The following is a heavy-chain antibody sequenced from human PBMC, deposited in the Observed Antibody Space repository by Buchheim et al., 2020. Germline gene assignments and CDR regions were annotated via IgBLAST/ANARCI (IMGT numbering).Heavy chain of an antibody. CDR2: INHSGST. J-gene: IGHJ4*02. D-gene: IGHD3-22*01. Sequence: QVQLQQWGAGLLKPSETLSLTCAVYGGSFSGYYWSWIRQPPGKGLEWIGEINHSGSTNYNPSLKSRVTISVDTTKNQFSLKLSSVTAADTAVYYCARDPYYYDSSGIDYWGQGTL. CDR3: ARDPYYYDSSGIDY. V-gene: IGHV4-34*01. CDR1: GGSFSGYY.